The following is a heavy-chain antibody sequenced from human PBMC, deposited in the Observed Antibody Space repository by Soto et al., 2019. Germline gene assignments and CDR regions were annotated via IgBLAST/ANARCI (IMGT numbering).Heavy chain of an antibody. Sequence: GASVKVSCKASGYTFTSYCISWVRQAPGQGPEWMGWISAYNGNTNYAQKLQGRVTMTTDTSTSTAYMELRSLRSDDTAVYYCAIDVLLWFGESTLLDVWGQGTTVTVSS. V-gene: IGHV1-18*01. CDR2: ISAYNGNT. J-gene: IGHJ6*02. D-gene: IGHD3-10*01. CDR3: AIDVLLWFGESTLLDV. CDR1: GYTFTSYC.